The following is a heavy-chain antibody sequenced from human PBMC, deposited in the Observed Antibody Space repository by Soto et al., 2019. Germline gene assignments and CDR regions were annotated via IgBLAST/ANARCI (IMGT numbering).Heavy chain of an antibody. CDR2: IKQDGSEK. CDR1: GFTFSSYW. D-gene: IGHD3-3*01. CDR3: GRFTIFDWEGMDV. J-gene: IGHJ6*02. Sequence: PGGSLRLSCAASGFTFSSYWMSWVRQAPGKGLEWVANIKQDGSEKYYVDSVKGRFTISRDNAKNSLYLQMNNLRAEDTAVYYCGRFTIFDWEGMDVWGQGTTVTVSS. V-gene: IGHV3-7*01.